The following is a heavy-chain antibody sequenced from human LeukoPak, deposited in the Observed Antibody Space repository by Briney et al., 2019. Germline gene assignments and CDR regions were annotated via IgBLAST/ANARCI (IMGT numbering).Heavy chain of an antibody. CDR3: AIAVAGLHKGFDP. D-gene: IGHD6-19*01. CDR2: IYPGDSDT. V-gene: IGHV5-51*01. CDR1: GYSFTSYW. J-gene: IGHJ5*02. Sequence: EESLKISCKGSGYSFTSYWIGWVRQMPGKGLEWMGIIYPGDSDTRYCPSFQGQVTISADKSISTAYLQWSSLKASDTAMYYCAIAVAGLHKGFDPWGQGTLVTVSS.